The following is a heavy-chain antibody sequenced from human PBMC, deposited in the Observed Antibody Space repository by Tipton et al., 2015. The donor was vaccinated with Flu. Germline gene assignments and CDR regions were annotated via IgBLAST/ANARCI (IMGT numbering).Heavy chain of an antibody. CDR2: IYSGGST. J-gene: IGHJ4*02. D-gene: IGHD4-17*01. Sequence: SLRLSCAASGFTVSSNYMSWVRQAPGKGLEWVSVIYSGGSTYYADSVKGRFTISRDNSKNTLYLQMNSLRAEDTAVYYCARDEGSAYGDSRGFDYWGQGTLVTVSS. CDR3: ARDEGSAYGDSRGFDY. V-gene: IGHV3-53*01. CDR1: GFTVSSNY.